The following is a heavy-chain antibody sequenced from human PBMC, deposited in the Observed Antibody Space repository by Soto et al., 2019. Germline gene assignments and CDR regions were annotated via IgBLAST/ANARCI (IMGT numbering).Heavy chain of an antibody. Sequence: QVQLVESGGGVVQPGRSLRLSCAASGFTFSSYGMHWVRQAPGKGLEWVAVIWYDGSNKYYADSVKGRFTISRDNSKNTLYLQMNSLRAEDTAVYYCARGRDFWSGYYLFDYWGQGTLVTVSS. V-gene: IGHV3-33*01. D-gene: IGHD3-3*01. CDR1: GFTFSSYG. CDR2: IWYDGSNK. J-gene: IGHJ4*02. CDR3: ARGRDFWSGYYLFDY.